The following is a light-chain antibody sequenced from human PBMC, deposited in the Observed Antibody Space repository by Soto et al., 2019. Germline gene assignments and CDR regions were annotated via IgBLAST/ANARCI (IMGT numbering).Light chain of an antibody. CDR3: QQHINCPLT. Sequence: EIVLTQSPATLSLSPVERATLSCKASQTVSSSLAWYQQKPGQAPRLLIYEASNRATGIPARFSGSGSGADFTHTISSLEPEDFALYYCQQHINCPLTFGGGTKVDIK. CDR2: EAS. CDR1: QTVSSS. J-gene: IGKJ4*01. V-gene: IGKV3-11*01.